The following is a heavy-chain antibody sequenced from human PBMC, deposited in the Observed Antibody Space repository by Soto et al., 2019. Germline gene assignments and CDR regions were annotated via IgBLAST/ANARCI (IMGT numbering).Heavy chain of an antibody. J-gene: IGHJ4*02. CDR3: VFPSSGKYFFDY. V-gene: IGHV3-23*01. CDR1: GFTFRNSA. CDR2: ISGFGGST. Sequence: RRLSCAASGFTFRNSAMNWVRQAPGKGLEWVSAISGFGGSTYYGDSVKGRFTISRDNSKNTLYLQMNSLRAEDTAAYYCVFPSSGKYFFDYWGQGALVTVSS. D-gene: IGHD3-22*01.